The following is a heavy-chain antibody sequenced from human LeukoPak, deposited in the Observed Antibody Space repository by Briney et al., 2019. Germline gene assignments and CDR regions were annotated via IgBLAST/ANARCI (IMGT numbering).Heavy chain of an antibody. CDR2: IKQDGSEK. CDR1: GLTFSSYW. CDR3: ARAGWSYYYDSSGYY. Sequence: QAGGSLRLFCAASGLTFSSYWMSWVRQAPGKGLEWVANIKQDGSEKYYVDSVKGRFTISRDNAKNSLYLQMNSLRAEDTAVYYCARAGWSYYYDSSGYYWGQGTLVTVSS. J-gene: IGHJ4*02. V-gene: IGHV3-7*01. D-gene: IGHD3-22*01.